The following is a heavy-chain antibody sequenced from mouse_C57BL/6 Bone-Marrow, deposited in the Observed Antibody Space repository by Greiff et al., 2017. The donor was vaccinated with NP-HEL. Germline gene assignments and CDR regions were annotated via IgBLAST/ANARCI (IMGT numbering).Heavy chain of an antibody. Sequence: QVQLQQPGAELVKPGASVKLSCKASGYTFTSYWMHWVKQRPGQGLEWIGMIHPNSGSTNYNEKFKSKATLTVDKSSSTAYLQLSSLTSEDSAVYYCARGGVWGNSSDYWGQGTTPPVSS. D-gene: IGHD2-10*02. CDR3: ARGGVWGNSSDY. V-gene: IGHV1-64*01. J-gene: IGHJ2*01. CDR1: GYTFTSYW. CDR2: IHPNSGST.